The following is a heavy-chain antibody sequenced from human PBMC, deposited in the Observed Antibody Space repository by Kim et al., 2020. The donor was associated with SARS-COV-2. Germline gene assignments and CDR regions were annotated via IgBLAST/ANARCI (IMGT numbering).Heavy chain of an antibody. V-gene: IGHV4-59*08. D-gene: IGHD5-12*01. CDR2: IYYSGST. Sequence: SETLSLTCTVSGGSISSYYWSWIRQPPGKGLEWIGYIYYSGSTNYNPSLKSRVTISVDTSKNQFSLKLSSVTAADTAVYYCARRVLGGYDDWYFDLWGRGTLVTVSS. CDR3: ARRVLGGYDDWYFDL. CDR1: GGSISSYY. J-gene: IGHJ2*01.